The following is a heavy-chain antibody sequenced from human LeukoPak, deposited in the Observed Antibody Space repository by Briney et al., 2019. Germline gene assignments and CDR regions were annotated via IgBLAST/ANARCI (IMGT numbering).Heavy chain of an antibody. CDR3: ARESYDSSGYYYGGGFDY. CDR1: GFTFSSYW. Sequence: GGSLRLSCAASGFTFSSYWIHWVRQAPGKGLVWVSRVYSDATYYADSVKGRFTISRDNAKNTLYLQMNSLRAEDTAVYYCARESYDSSGYYYGGGFDYWGQGTLVTVSS. D-gene: IGHD3-22*01. CDR2: VYSDAT. J-gene: IGHJ4*02. V-gene: IGHV3-74*01.